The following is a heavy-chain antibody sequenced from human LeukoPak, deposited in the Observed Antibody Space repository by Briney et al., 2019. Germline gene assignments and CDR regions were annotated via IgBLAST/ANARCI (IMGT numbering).Heavy chain of an antibody. J-gene: IGHJ5*02. V-gene: IGHV4-34*01. CDR2: INHSGST. CDR3: ARGRTFRPIGWFDP. Sequence: SETLSLTCAVYGGSFNGYYWSWIRQPPGKGLEWIGEINHSGSTNYNPSLKSRVTISVDTSKNQFSLKLSSVTAADTAVYYCARGRTFRPIGWFDPWGQGTLVTVSS. CDR1: GGSFNGYY. D-gene: IGHD3-16*02.